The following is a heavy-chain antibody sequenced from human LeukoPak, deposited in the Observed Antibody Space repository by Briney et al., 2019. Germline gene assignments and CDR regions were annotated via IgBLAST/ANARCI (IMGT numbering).Heavy chain of an antibody. Sequence: PGGSLRLSCAASGFTFSSYAMNWVRQAPGKGLEWVSGISGSGGSTYYADSVKGRFTISRDNSKNTLYLQMNSLRAEDTAIYYCARDRWFDPWGQGTLVTVSS. CDR2: ISGSGGST. CDR1: GFTFSSYA. V-gene: IGHV3-23*01. CDR3: ARDRWFDP. J-gene: IGHJ5*02.